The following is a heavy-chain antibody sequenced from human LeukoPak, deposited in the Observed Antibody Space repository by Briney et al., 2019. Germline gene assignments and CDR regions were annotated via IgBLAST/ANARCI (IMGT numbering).Heavy chain of an antibody. CDR3: AVTGGY. Sequence: GGSLRLSCAAFGFTCSWVRQAPGKGLEWVALIWYDRSKEYYVDSVKGRFTISRDNSKNTLYLQMNSLRTEDTALYTTAVTGGYWGEGTLVTVSS. CDR1: GFTCS. J-gene: IGHJ4*02. CDR2: IWYDRSKE. V-gene: IGHV3-33*08. D-gene: IGHD1-14*01.